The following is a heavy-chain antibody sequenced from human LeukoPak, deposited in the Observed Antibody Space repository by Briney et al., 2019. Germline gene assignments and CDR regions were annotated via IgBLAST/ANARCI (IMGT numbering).Heavy chain of an antibody. V-gene: IGHV3-15*04. CDR1: GLSLSNAW. CDR2: IGGKTDGETI. CDR3: ITEKY. Sequence: PGGALRLSCAVSGLSLSNAWVSWVRQAPGRGLQWVGRIGGKTDGETIDYAAPVKGRFTISRDVAKNTLYMQMNSLKTEDTGVYFCITEKYWGQGTLVTVSS. J-gene: IGHJ4*02.